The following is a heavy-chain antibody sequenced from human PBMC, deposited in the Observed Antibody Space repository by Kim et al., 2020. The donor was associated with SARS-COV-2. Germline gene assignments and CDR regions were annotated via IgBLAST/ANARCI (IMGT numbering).Heavy chain of an antibody. Sequence: GGSLRLSCAGSGFTFSSYSMNWVRQAPGKGLELVSYISSSSTRYYADSVKGRFTISRDNAKNSLYWQMHSLRADDTAVYYCARDGSGRSAFDIWGQGTMVTVSS. CDR1: GFTFSSYS. J-gene: IGHJ3*02. CDR2: ISSSSTR. V-gene: IGHV3-48*01. D-gene: IGHD3-10*01. CDR3: ARDGSGRSAFDI.